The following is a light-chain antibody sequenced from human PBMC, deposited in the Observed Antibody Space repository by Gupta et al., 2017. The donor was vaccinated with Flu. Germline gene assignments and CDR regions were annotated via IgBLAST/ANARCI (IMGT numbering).Light chain of an antibody. CDR2: GTS. V-gene: IGKV3-20*01. J-gene: IGKJ1*01. Sequence: ELVFTPSPGTLSLSPGERATLSCRASQSVSSSYLAWYQQKPGQTPRLLIFGTSRRATGIPDRFSGSGSGTDFTLTISRLEPEDFAVYFCQQYTNSSWTFGQGTXVEV. CDR3: QQYTNSSWT. CDR1: QSVSSSY.